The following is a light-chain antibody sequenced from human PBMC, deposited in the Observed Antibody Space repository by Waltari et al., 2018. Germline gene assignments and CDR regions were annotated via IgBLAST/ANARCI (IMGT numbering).Light chain of an antibody. CDR1: SSNIGSQA. Sequence: QSVLTQPPSASGTPGQRVTISCSGSSSNIGSQAVNWYQQLPGTAPKLLMYSNNQRPPGVPDRFSGSKAGTSASLAISGLQSEDEADYYCATWDDNLNGVVFGGGTKLTVL. CDR3: ATWDDNLNGVV. J-gene: IGLJ2*01. CDR2: SNN. V-gene: IGLV1-44*01.